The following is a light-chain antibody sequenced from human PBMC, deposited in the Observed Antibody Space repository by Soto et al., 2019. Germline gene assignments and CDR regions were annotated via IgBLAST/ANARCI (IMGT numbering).Light chain of an antibody. V-gene: IGKV4-1*01. CDR3: QQYFSTPFT. CDR1: QSVLYSSHNRNY. CDR2: WAS. Sequence: DIVMTQSPDSLAVSLGDRATINCKSSQSVLYSSHNRNYLAWYQKKPGQPPKLLIYWASDRQSGVPDRFSASESGTDFTLTISSLQAEDVAVYYCQQYFSTPFTFGGGTKVDI. J-gene: IGKJ4*01.